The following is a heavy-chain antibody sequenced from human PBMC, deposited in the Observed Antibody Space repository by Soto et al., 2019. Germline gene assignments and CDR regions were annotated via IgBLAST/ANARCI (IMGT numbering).Heavy chain of an antibody. CDR3: ARAGPTVTTPRNWFDP. Sequence: PVGSLRLSCAASGFTFSSYWMSWVRQAPGKGLEWVANIKQDGSEKYYVDSVKGRFTISRDNAKNSLYLQMNSLRAEDTAVYYCARAGPTVTTPRNWFDPWGQGTLVTVYS. J-gene: IGHJ5*02. D-gene: IGHD4-4*01. CDR2: IKQDGSEK. V-gene: IGHV3-7*03. CDR1: GFTFSSYW.